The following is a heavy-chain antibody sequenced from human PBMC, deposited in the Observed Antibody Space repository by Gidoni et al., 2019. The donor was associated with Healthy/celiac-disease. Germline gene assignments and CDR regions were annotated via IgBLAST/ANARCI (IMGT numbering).Heavy chain of an antibody. Sequence: QVQLVQSGAEVKKPGASVKVSCKASGYTFTGYYMHWVRQAPGQGLEWMGWINPNSGGTNYAQKFQGRVTMTRDTSISTAYMELSRLRSDDTAVYYCARETVGVFVNRDAFDIWGQGTMVTVSS. CDR2: INPNSGGT. V-gene: IGHV1-2*02. J-gene: IGHJ3*02. D-gene: IGHD3-10*01. CDR1: GYTFTGYY. CDR3: ARETVGVFVNRDAFDI.